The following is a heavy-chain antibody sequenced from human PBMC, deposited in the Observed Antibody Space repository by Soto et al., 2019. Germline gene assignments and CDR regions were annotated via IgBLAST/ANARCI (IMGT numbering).Heavy chain of an antibody. D-gene: IGHD5-12*01. CDR1: GFTFSDYY. Sequence: PGGSLRLSCAASGFTFSDYYMSWIRQAPGKGLEWVSYISSSGSTIYYADSVKGRFTISRDNSETTLYLQMNSLRVEDTAVYYCLKFRSGYDSNYFDPWGQGTLVTGSS. CDR3: LKFRSGYDSNYFDP. V-gene: IGHV3-11*01. CDR2: ISSSGSTI. J-gene: IGHJ5*02.